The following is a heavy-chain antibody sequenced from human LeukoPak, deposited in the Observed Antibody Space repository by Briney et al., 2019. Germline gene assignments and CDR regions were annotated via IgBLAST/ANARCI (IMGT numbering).Heavy chain of an antibody. J-gene: IGHJ4*02. Sequence: PSGTLSLTCTVSGGSISSSSYYWGWIRQPPGKGLEWIGSIYYSGSTYYNPSLKSRVTISVDTSKNQFSLKLSSVTAADTAVYYCARTLYSSSWFFDYWGQGTLVTVSS. D-gene: IGHD6-13*01. CDR3: ARTLYSSSWFFDY. V-gene: IGHV4-39*01. CDR2: IYYSGST. CDR1: GGSISSSSYY.